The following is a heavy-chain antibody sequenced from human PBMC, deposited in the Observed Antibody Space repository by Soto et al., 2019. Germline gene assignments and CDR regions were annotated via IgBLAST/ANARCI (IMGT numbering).Heavy chain of an antibody. CDR2: IVVGSGNS. CDR3: AAEPYYDFWSGYYGIVY. CDR1: GFTFTSSA. V-gene: IGHV1-58*01. D-gene: IGHD3-3*01. J-gene: IGHJ4*02. Sequence: QMQLVQSGPEVKKPGTSVKVSCKASGFTFTSSAVQWVRQARGQRLEWIGWIVVGSGNSNYAQKFQERVTITRDMSTTTAYMELISRRSEDTAVYYCAAEPYYDFWSGYYGIVYWGQGTLVTVSS.